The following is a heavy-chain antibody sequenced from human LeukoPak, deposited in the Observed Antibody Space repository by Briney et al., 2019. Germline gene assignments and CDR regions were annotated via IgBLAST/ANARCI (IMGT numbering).Heavy chain of an antibody. Sequence: SVKVSCKASGGTFSSYAISWVRQAPGQGLEWMGGIIPIFGTANYAQKFQGRVTITADESTSTAYMELSSLRSEDTAVYYCARAGDIVLHPTNWGQGTLVTVSS. V-gene: IGHV1-69*13. D-gene: IGHD2-8*01. CDR1: GGTFSSYA. CDR2: IIPIFGTA. CDR3: ARAGDIVLHPTN. J-gene: IGHJ4*02.